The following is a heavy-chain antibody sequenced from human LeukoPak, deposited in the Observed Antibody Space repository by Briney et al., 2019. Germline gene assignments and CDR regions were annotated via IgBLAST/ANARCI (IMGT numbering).Heavy chain of an antibody. CDR2: VYYSGST. CDR3: ARSPTSWYFDY. CDR1: GGSISSSNYF. Sequence: SETLSLTCTVSGGSISSSNYFWGWIRQPPGKGLEWIGSVYYSGSTYYNPSLKSRVTILVATSKNQFSLRLTSLTAADTAVYYCARSPTSWYFDYWGQGTLVTVSS. J-gene: IGHJ4*02. D-gene: IGHD2-2*01. V-gene: IGHV4-39*07.